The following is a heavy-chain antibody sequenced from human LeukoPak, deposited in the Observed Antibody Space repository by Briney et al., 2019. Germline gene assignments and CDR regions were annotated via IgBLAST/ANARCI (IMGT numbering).Heavy chain of an antibody. CDR1: GGSISSYY. J-gene: IGHJ6*03. CDR2: IYYSGST. Sequence: SETLSLTCTVSGGSISSYYWSWIRQPPGKGLEWIGYIYYSGSTNYNPSLKSRVTISVDTSKNQFSLKLSSVTAADTAVYYCARRYDSTLYYYYYMDVWGKGTTVTVS. V-gene: IGHV4-59*08. D-gene: IGHD3-22*01. CDR3: ARRYDSTLYYYYYMDV.